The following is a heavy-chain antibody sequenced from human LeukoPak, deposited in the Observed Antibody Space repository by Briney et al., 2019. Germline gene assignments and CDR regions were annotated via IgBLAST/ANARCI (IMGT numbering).Heavy chain of an antibody. CDR3: ARGHCSGGSCYRAPQRPNWFDP. D-gene: IGHD2-15*01. J-gene: IGHJ5*02. Sequence: SVKVSCKASGGTFSSYAISWVGQAPGRGLEWMGRIIPIFGIANYAQKFQGRVTITADKSTSTAYMELSSLRSEDTAVYYCARGHCSGGSCYRAPQRPNWFDPWGQGTLVTVSS. CDR2: IIPIFGIA. V-gene: IGHV1-69*04. CDR1: GGTFSSYA.